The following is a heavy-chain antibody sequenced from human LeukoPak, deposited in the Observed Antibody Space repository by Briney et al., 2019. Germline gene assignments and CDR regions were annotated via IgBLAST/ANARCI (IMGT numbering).Heavy chain of an antibody. D-gene: IGHD6-13*01. V-gene: IGHV4-30-4*02. CDR3: ARAEQLHYFDY. CDR2: IHDSGTT. Sequence: PSETLSLTCNVSGASISSGDYHWNWIRQPPGKGLEWIGFIHDSGTTYYNPSLKSRVTISVDTSKNQFSLKLSSVTAADTAVYYCARAEQLHYFDYWGQGTLVTVSS. J-gene: IGHJ4*02. CDR1: GASISSGDYH.